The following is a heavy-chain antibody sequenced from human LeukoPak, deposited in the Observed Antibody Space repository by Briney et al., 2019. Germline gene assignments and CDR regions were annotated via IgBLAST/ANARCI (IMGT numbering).Heavy chain of an antibody. J-gene: IGHJ4*02. CDR3: ARDQHLFDY. CDR1: GYPFTDYY. D-gene: IGHD6-13*01. Sequence: ASVKVSCKASGYPFTDYYIHWVRQAPGQGLEWMGWINPNSGGANFAQKFQGRVTMTRDTSISTAYMELSRLRSDDTAVYYCARDQHLFDYWGQGTLVTVSS. V-gene: IGHV1-2*02. CDR2: INPNSGGA.